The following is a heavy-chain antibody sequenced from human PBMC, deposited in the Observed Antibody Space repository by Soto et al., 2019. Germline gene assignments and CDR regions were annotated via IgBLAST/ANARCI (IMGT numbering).Heavy chain of an antibody. CDR3: ARDSGGSGWDYYYYYGMDV. CDR1: GGSTSCGHSY. Sequence: TQSMTCTVSGGSTSCGHSYRSWIRQPPGKGLEWIGCIYYSGSTYYHPSLKSRVTISVDTSKNHFSLKLRSVTVADTAVYYCARDSGGSGWDYYYYYGMDVWGQLTTVT. V-gene: IGHV4-30-4*01. D-gene: IGHD3-10*01. CDR2: IYYSGST. J-gene: IGHJ6*02.